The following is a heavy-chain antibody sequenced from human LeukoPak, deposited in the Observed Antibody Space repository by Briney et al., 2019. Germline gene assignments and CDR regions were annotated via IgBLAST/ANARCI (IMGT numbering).Heavy chain of an antibody. J-gene: IGHJ4*02. V-gene: IGHV3-23*01. CDR2: ISDSGGST. CDR1: GLTLTTYA. CDR3: ARVNSSSWYDY. Sequence: PGGSLRLSCAASGLTLTTYAMSWVRQAPGTGLEWVSGISDSGGSTHYADSVKGRFTISRDNSKNTLYLQMNSLRAEDTAVYYCARVNSSSWYDYWGQGTLVTVSS. D-gene: IGHD6-13*01.